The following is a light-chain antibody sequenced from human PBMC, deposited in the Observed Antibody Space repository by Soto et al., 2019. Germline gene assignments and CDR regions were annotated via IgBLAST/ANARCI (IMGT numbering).Light chain of an antibody. CDR1: QSVSSN. CDR3: QQYKTWYT. J-gene: IGKJ2*01. Sequence: DIVMTQSPVTLSVSPGERATLSCRASQSVSSNLAWYQQKPGQAPRLLIYGASTRATGIPARFSGSGSGTEFTLTISSLQSEDFAVYYCQQYKTWYTFGQGTKLEIK. CDR2: GAS. V-gene: IGKV3-15*01.